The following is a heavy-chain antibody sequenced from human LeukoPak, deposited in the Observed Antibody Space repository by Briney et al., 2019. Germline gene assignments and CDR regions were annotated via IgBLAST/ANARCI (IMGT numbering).Heavy chain of an antibody. CDR1: GYTFTGYY. CDR3: ARVPIVLRFLEWSQLWGNWFDP. J-gene: IGHJ5*02. Sequence: ASVKVSCKASGYTFTGYYMHWVRQAPGQGLEWMGWINPNSGGTNYAQKFQGRVTMTRDTSISTAYMELSRLRSDDTAVYYCARVPIVLRFLEWSQLWGNWFDPWGQGTLVNVSS. D-gene: IGHD3-3*01. V-gene: IGHV1-2*02. CDR2: INPNSGGT.